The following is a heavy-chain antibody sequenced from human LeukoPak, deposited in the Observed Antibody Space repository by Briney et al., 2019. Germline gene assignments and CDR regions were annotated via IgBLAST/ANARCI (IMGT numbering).Heavy chain of an antibody. CDR1: GYTFTSYG. Sequence: ASVKVSCKASGYTFTSYGISWVRQAPGQGLEWMGWISAYNGNTNYAQKLQGRVTMTTDTSTSTAYMELRSLRSDDTAVYYCARASLTYNWNPNPFVRYYYYYYYMDVWGKGTTVTVSS. CDR3: ARASLTYNWNPNPFVRYYYYYYYMDV. D-gene: IGHD1-20*01. J-gene: IGHJ6*03. CDR2: ISAYNGNT. V-gene: IGHV1-18*01.